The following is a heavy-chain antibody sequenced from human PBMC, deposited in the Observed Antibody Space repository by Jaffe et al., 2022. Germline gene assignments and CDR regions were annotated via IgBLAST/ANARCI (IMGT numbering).Heavy chain of an antibody. J-gene: IGHJ6*03. CDR3: ARHPQYYDILTGYYNHLYYYYYMDV. D-gene: IGHD3-9*01. CDR1: GGSISSSSYY. V-gene: IGHV4-39*01. CDR2: IYYSGST. Sequence: QLQLQESGPGLVKPSETLSLTCTVSGGSISSSSYYWGWIRQPPGKGLEWIGSIYYSGSTYYNPSLKSRVTISVDTSKNQFSLKLSSVTAADTAVYYCARHPQYYDILTGYYNHLYYYYYMDVWGKGTTVTVSS.